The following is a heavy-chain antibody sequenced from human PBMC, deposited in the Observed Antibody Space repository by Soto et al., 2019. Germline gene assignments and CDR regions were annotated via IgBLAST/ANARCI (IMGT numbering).Heavy chain of an antibody. D-gene: IGHD5-18*01. CDR3: ARGRSGYSYGKIDY. Sequence: SETLSLTCTVSGDSISSGGSYWNWIRQRPGKGLEWMGYIFYSGSFYYTPSLRGRVMMSANTSKNQFYLRLSSVTAADTAVYYCARGRSGYSYGKIDYWGQGTLVTVSS. V-gene: IGHV4-31*03. J-gene: IGHJ4*02. CDR2: IFYSGSF. CDR1: GDSISSGGSY.